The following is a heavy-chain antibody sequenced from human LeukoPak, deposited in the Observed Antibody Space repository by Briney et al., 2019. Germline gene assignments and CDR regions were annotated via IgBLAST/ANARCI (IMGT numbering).Heavy chain of an antibody. V-gene: IGHV4-59*08. D-gene: IGHD2-2*02. CDR3: ARPRYCGSTSCHNAFDI. CDR2: IYYSGTT. J-gene: IGHJ3*02. CDR1: GGSISSYY. Sequence: SETLSLTCSVSGGSISSYYWSWIRQPPGKGLEWIGYIYYSGTTNYNPSLKSRVTISVDTSENQFSLTLSSVTAADTAVYYCARPRYCGSTSCHNAFDIWGQGTMVTVSS.